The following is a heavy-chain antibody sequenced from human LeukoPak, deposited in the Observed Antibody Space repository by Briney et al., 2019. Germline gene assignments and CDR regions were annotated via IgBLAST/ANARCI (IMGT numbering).Heavy chain of an antibody. CDR3: TTVSVDFWSGYYIDY. J-gene: IGHJ4*02. Sequence: PGRSLRLSCAASGFTFSSYAMHWVRQAPGKGLEWVAVISYDGSNKYYADSVKGRFTISRDNSKNTLYLQMNSLRAEDTAVYYCTTVSVDFWSGYYIDYWGQGTLVTVSS. CDR1: GFTFSSYA. CDR2: ISYDGSNK. D-gene: IGHD3-3*01. V-gene: IGHV3-30-3*01.